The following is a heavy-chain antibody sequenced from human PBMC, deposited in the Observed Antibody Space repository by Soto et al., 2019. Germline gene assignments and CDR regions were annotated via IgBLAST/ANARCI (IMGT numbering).Heavy chain of an antibody. J-gene: IGHJ6*03. CDR3: AKSRRIAATATISHYMDV. CDR1: GYTFSNYD. V-gene: IGHV1-8*01. D-gene: IGHD6-13*01. Sequence: QVQLVQSGAEVKKPGASVKVSCKASGYTFSNYDINWVRQATGQGLEWKGWMNPNTGNTGYAQKFQGRVTMTRNTSITTAYMEVNSLRSEDTAIYYCAKSRRIAATATISHYMDVWGKGTTVTVSS. CDR2: MNPNTGNT.